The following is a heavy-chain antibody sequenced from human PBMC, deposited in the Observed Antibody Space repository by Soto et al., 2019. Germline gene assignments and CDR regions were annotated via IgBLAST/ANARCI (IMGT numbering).Heavy chain of an antibody. V-gene: IGHV3-30*18. J-gene: IGHJ6*02. CDR3: AKEGYSSGWYPIYGMDV. D-gene: IGHD6-19*01. CDR2: ISYDGSNK. Sequence: GGSLRLSCAASGFTFSSYGMHWVRQAPGKGLEWVAVISYDGSNKYYADSVKGRFPISRDNSKNTLYLQMNSLRAEDTAVYYCAKEGYSSGWYPIYGMDVWGQGTTVTVSS. CDR1: GFTFSSYG.